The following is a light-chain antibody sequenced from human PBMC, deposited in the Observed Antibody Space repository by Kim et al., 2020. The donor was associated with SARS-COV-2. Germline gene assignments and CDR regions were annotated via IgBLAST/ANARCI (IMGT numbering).Light chain of an antibody. Sequence: VAPGERATLSCRASESVRRNVAWYQQKPGQAPRLLIYGGSTRATNIPARFSGSGSGTEFTLTINSLLSDDSAVYYCQQYSNWPPYSFGLGTKLEI. J-gene: IGKJ2*03. CDR2: GGS. CDR1: ESVRRN. CDR3: QQYSNWPPYS. V-gene: IGKV3-15*01.